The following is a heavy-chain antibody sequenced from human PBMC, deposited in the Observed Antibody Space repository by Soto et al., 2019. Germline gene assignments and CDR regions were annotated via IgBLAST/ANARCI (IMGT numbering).Heavy chain of an antibody. Sequence: EVQLVESGRGLVKPGGSLRLSCAASGFTFSSYSMNWVRQAPGKGLEWVSSISSSSSYIYYADSVKGRFTISRDNAKNSLYLQMNSLRAEDTAVYYCAREGTEQVVPAAKTRWFDPWGQGTLVTVSS. CDR3: AREGTEQVVPAAKTRWFDP. CDR1: GFTFSSYS. V-gene: IGHV3-21*01. D-gene: IGHD2-2*01. CDR2: ISSSSSYI. J-gene: IGHJ5*02.